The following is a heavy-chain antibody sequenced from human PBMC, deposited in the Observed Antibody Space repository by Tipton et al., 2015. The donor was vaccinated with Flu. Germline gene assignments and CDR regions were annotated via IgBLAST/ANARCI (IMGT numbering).Heavy chain of an antibody. CDR3: ARDLNRPVSGK. Sequence: QSGAEVKKPGSSVKVSCKASGGSFNNYVFSWVRQAPGQGLEWMGAIISVFGTANYAQKFQGRVTITADKSTTTAYMELSSLTSEDTAIYYCARDLNRPVSGKWGQGTPVTVSS. V-gene: IGHV1-69*06. CDR2: IISVFGTA. J-gene: IGHJ4*02. D-gene: IGHD1-1*01. CDR1: GGSFNNYV.